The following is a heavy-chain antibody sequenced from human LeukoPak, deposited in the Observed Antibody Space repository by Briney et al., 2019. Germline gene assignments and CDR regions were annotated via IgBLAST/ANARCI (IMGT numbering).Heavy chain of an antibody. J-gene: IGHJ6*03. CDR2: IYYSGST. CDR1: GGSISSYY. D-gene: IGHD3-10*01. V-gene: IGHV4-59*12. CDR3: ARIAMVRGVIGYYYYYMDV. Sequence: SETLSLTCTVSGGSISSYYWSWIRQPPGKGLEWIGYIYYSGSTNYNPSLKSRVTISVDTSKNQFSLKLSSVTAADTAVYYCARIAMVRGVIGYYYYYMDVWGKGTTVTISS.